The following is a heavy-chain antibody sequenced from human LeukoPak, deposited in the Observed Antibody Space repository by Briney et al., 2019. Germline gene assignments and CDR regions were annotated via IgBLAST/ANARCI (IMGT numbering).Heavy chain of an antibody. CDR2: IKQDGSEK. Sequence: GGSLRLSCAASGFTFSSHWMTWVRQAPGKGLEWVANIKQDGSEKYYVDSVKGRFTISRDNAKNSLYLQMNSLRAEDTAVYYCAGGLRFLEYVWGQGTTVTVSS. D-gene: IGHD3-3*01. CDR3: AGGLRFLEYV. V-gene: IGHV3-7*01. CDR1: GFTFSSHW. J-gene: IGHJ6*02.